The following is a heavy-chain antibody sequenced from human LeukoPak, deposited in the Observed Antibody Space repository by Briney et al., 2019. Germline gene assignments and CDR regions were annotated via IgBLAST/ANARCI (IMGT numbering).Heavy chain of an antibody. V-gene: IGHV4-4*09. CDR2: IYTSGST. CDR3: ARQGEQKLRGNWFDP. CDR1: GGSISSYY. D-gene: IGHD4-11*01. J-gene: IGHJ5*02. Sequence: SSETLSLTCTVSGGSISSYYWSWLRQPPGKGLEWIGYIYTSGSTNYNPSLKSRVTISVDTSKNQFSLKLSSVTAADTAVYYCARQGEQKLRGNWFDPWGQGTLVTVSS.